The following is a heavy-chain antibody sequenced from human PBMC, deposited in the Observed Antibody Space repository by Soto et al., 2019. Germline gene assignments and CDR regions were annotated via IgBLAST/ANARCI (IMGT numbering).Heavy chain of an antibody. CDR2: IIPIFGTA. V-gene: IGHV1-69*13. Sequence: SVKVSCKASGGTFSSYAISWVRQAPGQGLEWMGGIIPIFGTANYAQKFQGRVTITADESTSTAYMELSSLRSEDTAVYYCARDLEFWSGYYKSKDWFDPWGQGTLVTVSS. CDR3: ARDLEFWSGYYKSKDWFDP. CDR1: GGTFSSYA. D-gene: IGHD3-3*01. J-gene: IGHJ5*02.